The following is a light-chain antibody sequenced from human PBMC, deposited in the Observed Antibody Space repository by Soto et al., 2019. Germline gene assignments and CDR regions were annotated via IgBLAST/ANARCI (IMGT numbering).Light chain of an antibody. CDR3: QQYNSYWA. CDR2: KAS. J-gene: IGKJ1*01. CDR1: HSVNSW. Sequence: TLSASVGDRVTITWRASHSVNSWLAWFQQKPGKVSKLLIYKASSLRSGVPSRFSGSGSGTEFTLTISSLQPDDFATYYCQQYNSYWAFGQGTKVDI. V-gene: IGKV1-5*03.